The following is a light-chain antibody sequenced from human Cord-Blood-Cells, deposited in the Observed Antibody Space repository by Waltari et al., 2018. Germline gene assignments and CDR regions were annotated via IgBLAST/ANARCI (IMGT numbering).Light chain of an antibody. Sequence: QPVLTQSSSASASLGSSVKLTCTLRSGHSSYIIAWHQQQPGKAPRYLMKLEGSGSYNKVSGVPDRFSGSSSGADRYLTISTLQSEDEADYYCETWDSNTHWVFGGGTKLTVL. V-gene: IGLV4-60*03. CDR2: LEGSGSY. CDR1: SGHSSYI. J-gene: IGLJ3*02. CDR3: ETWDSNTHWV.